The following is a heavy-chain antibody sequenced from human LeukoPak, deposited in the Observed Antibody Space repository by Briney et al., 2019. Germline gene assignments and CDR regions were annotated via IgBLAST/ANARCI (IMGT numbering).Heavy chain of an antibody. CDR2: IYSGGST. D-gene: IGHD6-13*01. J-gene: IGHJ4*02. CDR3: ATSGIAAADFDY. Sequence: PGGSLRLSCAASGFTVSSNYMSWVRQAPGKGLEWVSFIYSGGSTYYADSVKGRFTISRDNSKNTLYLQMNSLRAEDTAVYYCATSGIAAADFDYWGQGTLVTVSS. CDR1: GFTVSSNY. V-gene: IGHV3-66*01.